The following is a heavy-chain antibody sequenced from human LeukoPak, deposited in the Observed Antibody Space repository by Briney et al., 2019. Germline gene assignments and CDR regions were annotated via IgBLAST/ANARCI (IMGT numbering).Heavy chain of an antibody. CDR3: ARHIRGYYDSSGYYDDAFDI. Sequence: SETLSLTCTVSGGSISSYYWSWIRQPPGKGLEWIGYIYTSGSTNYNPSLKSRVTISVDTSKNQSSLKLSSVTAADTAVYYCARHIRGYYDSSGYYDDAFDIWGQGTMVTVSS. V-gene: IGHV4-4*09. J-gene: IGHJ3*02. CDR1: GGSISSYY. CDR2: IYTSGST. D-gene: IGHD3-22*01.